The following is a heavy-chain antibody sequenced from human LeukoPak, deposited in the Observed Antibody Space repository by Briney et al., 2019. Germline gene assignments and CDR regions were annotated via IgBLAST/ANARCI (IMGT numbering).Heavy chain of an antibody. V-gene: IGHV4-39*07. J-gene: IGHJ4*02. CDR1: GGSISSSSYY. Sequence: PSETLSLTCTVPGGSISSSSYYWGWIRQPPGKGLEWIESIYYSGSTNYNPSLKSRLTILVDTSKNQCSVKLSSVTAADAAVYYCERDVITGIEGHYFDYWGQGTLVTVSS. CDR3: ERDVITGIEGHYFDY. CDR2: IYYSGST. D-gene: IGHD1-20*01.